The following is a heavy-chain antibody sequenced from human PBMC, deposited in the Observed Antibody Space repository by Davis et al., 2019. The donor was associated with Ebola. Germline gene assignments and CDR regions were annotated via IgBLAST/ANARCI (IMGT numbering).Heavy chain of an antibody. D-gene: IGHD6-19*01. J-gene: IGHJ6*02. CDR3: ARSDYSSGGGMDV. V-gene: IGHV1-69*02. CDR2: IIPILGIA. CDR1: GGTFSSYT. Sequence: AASVKVSCKASGGTFSSYTISWVRQAPGQGLEWMGRIIPILGIANYAQKFQGRVTITADKSTSTAYMELSSLRSEDTAVYYCARSDYSSGGGMDVWGQRTTVTVSS.